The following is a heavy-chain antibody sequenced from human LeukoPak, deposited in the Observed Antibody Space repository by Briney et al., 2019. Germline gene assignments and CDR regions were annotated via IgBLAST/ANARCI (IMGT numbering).Heavy chain of an antibody. Sequence: SETLSLTCAVSGGSISSGGYSWSWIRQPPGKGLEWIGYIYHSGSTYYNPSLKSRVTMSVDTSKNQFSLKLSSVTAADTAVYYCARAIVVVPAAISVGWFDPWGQGTLVTVSS. J-gene: IGHJ5*02. CDR2: IYHSGST. V-gene: IGHV4-30-2*05. D-gene: IGHD2-2*02. CDR1: GGSISSGGYS. CDR3: ARAIVVVPAAISVGWFDP.